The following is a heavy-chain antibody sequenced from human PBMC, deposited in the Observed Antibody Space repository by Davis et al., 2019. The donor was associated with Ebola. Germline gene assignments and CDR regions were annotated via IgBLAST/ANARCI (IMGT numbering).Heavy chain of an antibody. CDR3: ARTDRVCSGGTCYSGNDFDY. D-gene: IGHD2-15*01. CDR2: IYSTGGT. Sequence: MPSETLSLTCTVSGGSISSYYWSWIRQPPGKGLEWTGYIYSTGGTEYNPSLKTRVMMSVDTSKNQFSLRLSSVTAADTAVYYCARTDRVCSGGTCYSGNDFDYWGQGTLVTVSS. J-gene: IGHJ4*02. CDR1: GGSISSYY. V-gene: IGHV4-59*01.